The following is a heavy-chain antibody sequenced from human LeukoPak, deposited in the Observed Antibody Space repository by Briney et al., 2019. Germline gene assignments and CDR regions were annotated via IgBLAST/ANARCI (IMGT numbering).Heavy chain of an antibody. D-gene: IGHD6-13*01. Sequence: GRSLRLSCAASGFTFSSYAMHWVRQAPGKGLEWVAVISYDGSNKYYADSVKGRFTISRDNSKNTLYLQMNSLRAEDTAVYYCARDHGSSWYYYYGMDVWGQGTTVTVSS. CDR1: GFTFSSYA. J-gene: IGHJ6*02. CDR2: ISYDGSNK. CDR3: ARDHGSSWYYYYGMDV. V-gene: IGHV3-30-3*01.